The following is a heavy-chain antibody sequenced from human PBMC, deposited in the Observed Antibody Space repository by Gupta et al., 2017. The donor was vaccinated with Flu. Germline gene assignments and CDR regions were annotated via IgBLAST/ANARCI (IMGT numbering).Heavy chain of an antibody. J-gene: IGHJ4*02. V-gene: IGHV3-33*01. D-gene: IGHD5-24*01. CDR2: IWYDGSNK. Sequence: QVQLVESGGGVVQPGRSLRLSCAASGFTFSSYGMHWVRQAPGKGLEWVAVIWYDGSNKYYADSVKGRFTISRDNSKNTLYLQMNSLRAEDTAVYYCARVKAGRDGYKTLTYYFDYWGQGTLVTVSS. CDR3: ARVKAGRDGYKTLTYYFDY. CDR1: GFTFSSYG.